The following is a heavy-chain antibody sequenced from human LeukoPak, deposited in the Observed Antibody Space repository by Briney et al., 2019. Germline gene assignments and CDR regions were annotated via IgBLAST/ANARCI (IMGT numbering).Heavy chain of an antibody. J-gene: IGHJ3*02. CDR3: ATQPLIRYFDWLSAFDI. D-gene: IGHD3-9*01. CDR2: MNPNSGNT. V-gene: IGHV1-8*01. Sequence: ASVKASCKASGYTFTSYDINWVRQATGQGLEWMGWMNPNSGNTGYAQKFQGRVTMTRNTSISTAYMELSSLRSEYTAVYYCATQPLIRYFDWLSAFDIWGQGTMVTVSS. CDR1: GYTFTSYD.